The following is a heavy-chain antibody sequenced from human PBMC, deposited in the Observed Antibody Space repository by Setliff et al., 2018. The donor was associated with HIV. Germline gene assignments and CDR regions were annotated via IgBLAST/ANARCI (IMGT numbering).Heavy chain of an antibody. Sequence: EPLSLTCAVSGASINTINHLWDWIRQPPGKGPEWIGSVYFTGDAYYNPSLKSRVTLSVDTSKNLFSLELRSVTAADTAVYYCVRHISPVDAFDVWGQGTMVTVSS. J-gene: IGHJ3*01. CDR1: GASINTINHL. V-gene: IGHV4-39*01. CDR2: VYFTGDA. D-gene: IGHD3-3*02. CDR3: VRHISPVDAFDV.